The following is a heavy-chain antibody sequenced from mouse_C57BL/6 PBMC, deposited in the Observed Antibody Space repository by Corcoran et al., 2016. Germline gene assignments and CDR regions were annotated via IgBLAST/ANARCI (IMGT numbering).Heavy chain of an antibody. V-gene: IGHV9-3*01. CDR3: ARVRVPRPYYFDY. J-gene: IGHJ2*01. CDR2: INTYSGVP. CDR1: GYTFTTYG. Sequence: QIQLVQSGPELKKPGETVKISCKASGYTFTTYGMSWVKQAPGKGLKWMGWINTYSGVPTYADDFKGRFAFSLETSASTAYLQINNLKNEDTATYFCARVRVPRPYYFDYWGQGTTLTVSS.